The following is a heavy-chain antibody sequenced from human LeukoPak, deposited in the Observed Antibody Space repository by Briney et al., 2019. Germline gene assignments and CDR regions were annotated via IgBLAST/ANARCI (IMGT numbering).Heavy chain of an antibody. V-gene: IGHV4-38-2*02. CDR3: ARVMTAMTFDY. CDR2: VHQSGAT. D-gene: IGHD2-21*02. J-gene: IGHJ4*02. CDR1: GYSISSGYY. Sequence: SETLSLTCNVSGYSISSGYYWGWIRQPPGKGLEWTATVHQSGATYYNPSLKSRVTISVDTSKNQFSLKLSSVTAADTAVYYCARVMTAMTFDYWGQGTLVTVSS.